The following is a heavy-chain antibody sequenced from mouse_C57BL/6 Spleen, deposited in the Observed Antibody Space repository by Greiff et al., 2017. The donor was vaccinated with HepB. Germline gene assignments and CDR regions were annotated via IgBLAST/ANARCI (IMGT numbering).Heavy chain of an antibody. Sequence: VKLQQSGPELVKPGASVKISCKASGYAFSSSWMNWVKQRPGKGLEWIGRIYPGDGDTNYNGKFKGKATLTADKSSSTAYMQLSSLTSEDSAVYFCAKVGRFAYWGQGTLVTVSA. CDR3: AKVGRFAY. CDR2: IYPGDGDT. V-gene: IGHV1-82*01. J-gene: IGHJ3*01. D-gene: IGHD1-3*01. CDR1: GYAFSSSW.